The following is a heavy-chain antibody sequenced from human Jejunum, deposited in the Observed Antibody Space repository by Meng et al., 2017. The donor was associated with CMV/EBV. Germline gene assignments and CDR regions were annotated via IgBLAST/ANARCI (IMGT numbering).Heavy chain of an antibody. V-gene: IGHV4-30-4*08. CDR1: GGSIGSGDYY. Sequence: QVQLPESGPVLVKPSQTLSLTCSVSGGSIGSGDYYWSWIRQPPGKGLEWIGYIHDTGSTYYNPSLKSRVDISLGTSRNHFSLTLSSVTAEDTAVYFCARGSIFVSFDSWGQGTLVTVSS. J-gene: IGHJ4*02. CDR3: ARGSIFVSFDS. CDR2: IHDTGST. D-gene: IGHD3-3*01.